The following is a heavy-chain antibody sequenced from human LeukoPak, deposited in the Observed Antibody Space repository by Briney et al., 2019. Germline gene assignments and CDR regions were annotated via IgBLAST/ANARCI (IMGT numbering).Heavy chain of an antibody. Sequence: PGGSLRLSCAASGFTFSNAWMSWVRQAPGKGLEWVARIKSKTDGGTTDYAAPVKGSFTISRDDSKNTLYLQMNSVKTEDPAVYYCTTVPWGIFGVVTSGYSSGWAFDYWGQGTLVTVSS. V-gene: IGHV3-15*05. D-gene: IGHD6-19*01. CDR1: GFTFSNAW. J-gene: IGHJ4*02. CDR3: TTVPWGIFGVVTSGYSSGWAFDY. CDR2: IKSKTDGGTT.